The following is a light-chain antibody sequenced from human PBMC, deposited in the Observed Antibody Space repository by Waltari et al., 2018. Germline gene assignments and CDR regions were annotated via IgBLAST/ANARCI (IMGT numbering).Light chain of an antibody. J-gene: IGKJ1*01. CDR2: AAS. V-gene: IGKV1-9*01. CDR1: QDISSY. Sequence: DIQLTQSPSFLSASVGDRVTITCRASQDISSYLAWYQQKPGNAPQFLIYAASNLQSGVPARFSGSGSGTEFTLTISSLQPEDFATYYCQQPYFYPRTFGQGTKVDIK. CDR3: QQPYFYPRT.